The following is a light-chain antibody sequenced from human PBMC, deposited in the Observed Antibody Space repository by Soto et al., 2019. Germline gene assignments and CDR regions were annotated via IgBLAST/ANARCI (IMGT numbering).Light chain of an antibody. V-gene: IGKV3-11*01. Sequence: EIVLTQSPATLSLSPGERATLSCRASQSVSSYLAWYQQKPGQAPRLLIYDASNRATGIPAGFSGSGSGTDFSLTISSREHEDFAVYYCQQRSNWPPITFGQGTRLEIK. CDR2: DAS. CDR3: QQRSNWPPIT. CDR1: QSVSSY. J-gene: IGKJ5*01.